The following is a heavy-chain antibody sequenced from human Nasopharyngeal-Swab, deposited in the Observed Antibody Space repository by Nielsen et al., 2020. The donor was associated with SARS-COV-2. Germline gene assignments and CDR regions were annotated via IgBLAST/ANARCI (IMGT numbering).Heavy chain of an antibody. D-gene: IGHD2-21*02. CDR1: GFTFSSYA. CDR3: AKALLHIVVVTAPGGY. J-gene: IGHJ4*02. V-gene: IGHV3-23*01. CDR2: ISGSGGSI. Sequence: GESLKISCAASGFTFSSYAMSWVRQAPGKGLEWVSAISGSGGSIYYADSVKGRFTISRDNSKNTLYLQMNSLRAEDTAVYYCAKALLHIVVVTAPGGYWGQGTLVTVSS.